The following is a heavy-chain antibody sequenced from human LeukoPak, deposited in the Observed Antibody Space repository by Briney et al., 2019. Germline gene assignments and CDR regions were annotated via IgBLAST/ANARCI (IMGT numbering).Heavy chain of an antibody. CDR1: GFTFSSYG. CDR2: INSNGRTI. Sequence: GGSLRLSCAASGFTFSSYGMHWVRQAPGKGLECASAINSNGRTIHYADSVKGRFTVSRDNSNNTLYLQMGGLKPEDMAVYYCARFVSSGPLWGQGTMVTVSS. J-gene: IGHJ3*01. V-gene: IGHV3-64*02. CDR3: ARFVSSGPL. D-gene: IGHD3-22*01.